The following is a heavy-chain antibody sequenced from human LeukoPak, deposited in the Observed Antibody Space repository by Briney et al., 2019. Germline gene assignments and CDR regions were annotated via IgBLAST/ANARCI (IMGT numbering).Heavy chain of an antibody. Sequence: GGSLRLSCAASGFTFSSYGMHWVRQAPGKGLEWVAVIWYDGSNKYYADSVKGRFTISRDNSKNSLYLQMNSLRAEDTAVYYCARYANYDFWSGNNWFDPWGQGTLVTVSS. J-gene: IGHJ5*02. CDR1: GFTFSSYG. CDR3: ARYANYDFWSGNNWFDP. CDR2: IWYDGSNK. D-gene: IGHD3-3*01. V-gene: IGHV3-33*01.